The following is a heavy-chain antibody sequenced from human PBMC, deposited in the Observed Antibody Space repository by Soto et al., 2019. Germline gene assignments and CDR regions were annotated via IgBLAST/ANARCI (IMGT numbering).Heavy chain of an antibody. CDR1: GGSISSGDYS. V-gene: IGHV4-30-2*01. Sequence: QLQLQESGSGLVKPSQTLSLTCAVSGGSISSGDYSWSWIRQPPGKGLEWIGYIYHSGSTYYNPSLKSRVTISLDRSKNQFSLKLSSVTAAATAVYYCARFFGSYNNWFDPWGQGTLVTVSS. CDR3: ARFFGSYNNWFDP. J-gene: IGHJ5*02. D-gene: IGHD1-26*01. CDR2: IYHSGST.